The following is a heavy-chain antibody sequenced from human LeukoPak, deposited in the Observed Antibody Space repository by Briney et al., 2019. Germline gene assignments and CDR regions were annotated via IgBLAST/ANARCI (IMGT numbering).Heavy chain of an antibody. V-gene: IGHV3-23*01. CDR3: AINLIAVAGTGDY. D-gene: IGHD6-19*01. J-gene: IGHJ4*02. Sequence: GGSLRLSCAASGFTFSNHAISWVRQAPGKGLEWVSAISGSGGSTYYADSVKGRFTISRDNSKNTLYLQMNSLRAEDTAVYYCAINLIAVAGTGDYWGQGTLVAVSS. CDR2: ISGSGGST. CDR1: GFTFSNHA.